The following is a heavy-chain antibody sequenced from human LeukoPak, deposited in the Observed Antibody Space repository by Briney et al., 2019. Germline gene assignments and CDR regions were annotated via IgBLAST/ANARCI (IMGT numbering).Heavy chain of an antibody. CDR2: INSDGTTT. Sequence: GGSLRLSCAASGFSFSSHWMHWVRRAPGKGLVWVSRINSDGTTTTYADSVQGRFTISRDNAKNTLFLQMNGLTAEGTAVFYCPRGRGGEQPTTSDAFDIWGQGTMVTVSS. J-gene: IGHJ3*02. CDR1: GFSFSSHW. V-gene: IGHV3-74*01. D-gene: IGHD6-13*01. CDR3: PRGRGGEQPTTSDAFDI.